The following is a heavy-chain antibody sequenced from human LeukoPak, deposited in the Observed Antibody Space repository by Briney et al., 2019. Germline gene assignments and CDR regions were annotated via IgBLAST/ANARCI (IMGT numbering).Heavy chain of an antibody. D-gene: IGHD4/OR15-4a*01. V-gene: IGHV3-30*14. CDR1: GFTFSSYD. CDR3: ARRAGAYSHPYDY. Sequence: GGSLRLSCAASGFTFSSYDMHWVRQAPGKGLEWVAVISYDGSNKYYAESVKGRFTISRDNSKNTLYLQMNSLRAEDTAVYYCARRAGAYSHPYDYWGQGTLVTVSS. CDR2: ISYDGSNK. J-gene: IGHJ4*02.